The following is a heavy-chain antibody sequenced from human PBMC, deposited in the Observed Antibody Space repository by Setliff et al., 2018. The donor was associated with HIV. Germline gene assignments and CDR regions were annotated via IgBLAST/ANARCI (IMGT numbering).Heavy chain of an antibody. D-gene: IGHD3-10*01. J-gene: IGHJ5*02. CDR2: ISYDGSNK. V-gene: IGHV3-30*04. CDR3: AKDPRGSMVRGLINYFDP. Sequence: GGSLRLSCAASGFTFSSYAMHWVRQAPGKGLEWVAVISYDGSNKYYADSVKGRFIISRDNSKNTLYLQMNSLRAQDTAIYYCAKDPRGSMVRGLINYFDPWGQGTLVTVSS. CDR1: GFTFSSYA.